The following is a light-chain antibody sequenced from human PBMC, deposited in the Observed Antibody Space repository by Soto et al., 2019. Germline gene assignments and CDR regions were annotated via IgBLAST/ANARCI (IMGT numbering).Light chain of an antibody. CDR3: QTWGTGIPV. J-gene: IGLJ7*01. Sequence: QPVLTQSPSASASLGASVKLTCTLSSGHSSYGIAWHQQQPEKGPRYLMKLNSDGSHSKGDGTPDRFSGSSSGAERYLTISSLQSEDEADYYCQTWGTGIPVFGGGTQLTVL. V-gene: IGLV4-69*01. CDR2: LNSDGSH. CDR1: SGHSSYG.